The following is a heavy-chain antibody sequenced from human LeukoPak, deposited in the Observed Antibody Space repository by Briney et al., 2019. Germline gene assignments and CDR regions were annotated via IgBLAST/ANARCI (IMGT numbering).Heavy chain of an antibody. Sequence: GGSLRLSCAASGFTFSTYSMSWVRQAPGKGLEWVSSISGSGFTTYYADSVKGRFTISRDNFKDTLYLQMNSLRGEDTAAYYCAKSRLCSGGSCSHFDYWGQGTLVTVSS. CDR1: GFTFSTYS. V-gene: IGHV3-23*01. J-gene: IGHJ4*02. CDR3: AKSRLCSGGSCSHFDY. CDR2: ISGSGFTT. D-gene: IGHD2-15*01.